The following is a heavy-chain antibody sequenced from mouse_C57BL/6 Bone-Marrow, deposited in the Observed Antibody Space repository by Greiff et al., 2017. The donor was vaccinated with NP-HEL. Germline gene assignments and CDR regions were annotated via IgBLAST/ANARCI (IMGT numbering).Heavy chain of an antibody. CDR3: ARLYGGSFYGYFEG. J-gene: IGHJ1*02. CDR2: IDPEDGET. CDR1: GFTITDYY. D-gene: IGHD1-1*01. Sequence: VQLQQSGAELVKPGASVKLSCTASGFTITDYYMHWVKQRPEQGLEWIGRIDPEDGETKYAPKFQGKATFTADTSSNTPYLQLSSLAAEDAAVYYRARLYGGSFYGYFEGWGKGTTVNGSS. V-gene: IGHV14-2*01.